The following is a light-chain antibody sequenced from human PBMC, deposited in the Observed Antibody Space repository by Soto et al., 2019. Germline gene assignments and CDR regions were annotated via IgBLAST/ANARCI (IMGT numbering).Light chain of an antibody. CDR2: DAS. CDR3: QQYYSYPFT. J-gene: IGKJ3*01. V-gene: IGKV1-8*01. CDR1: QGISSY. Sequence: AIRMTQSPSSLSASTGDRVTITCRASQGISSYLAWYQQKPGKAPKLLIYDASTLQSRVPSRFSGSGSGTDFTLTISCLQSEDFATYYCQQYYSYPFTFGPGTKVDIK.